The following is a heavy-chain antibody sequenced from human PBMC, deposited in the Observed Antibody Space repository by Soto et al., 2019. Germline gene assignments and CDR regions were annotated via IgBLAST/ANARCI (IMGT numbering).Heavy chain of an antibody. CDR3: AKDDLGRQWLVRPFDY. CDR1: GFTFSSYA. J-gene: IGHJ4*02. D-gene: IGHD6-19*01. CDR2: ISGTGDST. Sequence: EVQLLDSGGGLVQPGGSLRLSCAASGFTFSSYAISWVRQAPGKGLEWVSGISGTGDSTYYADSVKGRFTISRDNSKNTLYLQMNSLRAEDTSVYYCAKDDLGRQWLVRPFDYWGQGTLVTGSS. V-gene: IGHV3-23*01.